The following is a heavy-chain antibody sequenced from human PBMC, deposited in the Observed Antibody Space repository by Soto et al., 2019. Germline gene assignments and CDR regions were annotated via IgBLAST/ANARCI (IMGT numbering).Heavy chain of an antibody. CDR1: GFISRSYW. CDR3: ARAQYLADDAFDI. J-gene: IGHJ3*02. V-gene: IGHV3-74*01. D-gene: IGHD2-2*01. CDR2: INGDGRST. Sequence: EVQLVESGGGLVQPGGSLRLSCAASGFISRSYWMHWVRQVPGKGLVWVSRINGDGRSTSYADSVKGRFTISRDNAKNTPYLQMNSLRADDTAVYYCARAQYLADDAFDIWGQGAMVTVP.